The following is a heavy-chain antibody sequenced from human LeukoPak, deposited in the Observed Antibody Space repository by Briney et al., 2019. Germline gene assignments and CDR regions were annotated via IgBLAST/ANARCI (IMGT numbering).Heavy chain of an antibody. CDR1: GYTFTNYW. J-gene: IGHJ4*02. D-gene: IGHD3-3*01. Sequence: GESLKISCRGSGYTFTNYWIGWVRQMPGKGLEWMGIIYPGDSDTRYSPSFQGQVTISADKSISIAYLQWSSLKASDTAMYYCARANYYNSLSSFTRWGQGTLVTVSS. V-gene: IGHV5-51*01. CDR3: ARANYYNSLSSFTR. CDR2: IYPGDSDT.